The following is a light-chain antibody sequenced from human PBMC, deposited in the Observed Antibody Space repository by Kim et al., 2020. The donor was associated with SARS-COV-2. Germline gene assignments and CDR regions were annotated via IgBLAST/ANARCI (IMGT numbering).Light chain of an antibody. CDR1: QGISNY. CDR3: QQCKGAPWT. CDR2: AAS. J-gene: IGKJ1*01. V-gene: IGKV1-27*01. Sequence: ASVVNRVTITCRASQGISNYLPWYQQQPGKVPNLLIYAASALRSGVPSRFSGSGSGSDFTLTITSLQPEDVAVYYCQQCKGAPWTFGHGTKVDIK.